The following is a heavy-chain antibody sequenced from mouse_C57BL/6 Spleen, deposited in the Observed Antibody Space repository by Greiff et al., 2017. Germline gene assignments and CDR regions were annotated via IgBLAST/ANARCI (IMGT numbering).Heavy chain of an antibody. CDR3: ARLTGPLYYFDY. V-gene: IGHV1-81*01. D-gene: IGHD4-1*01. CDR2: IYPRSGNT. CDR1: GYTFTSYG. J-gene: IGHJ2*01. Sequence: VQLQQSGAELARPGASVKLSCKASGYTFTSYGISWVKQRTGQGLEWIGEIYPRSGNTYYNEKFKGKATLTADKSSSTAYMELRSLTSEDSAVYFCARLTGPLYYFDYWGQGTTLTVSS.